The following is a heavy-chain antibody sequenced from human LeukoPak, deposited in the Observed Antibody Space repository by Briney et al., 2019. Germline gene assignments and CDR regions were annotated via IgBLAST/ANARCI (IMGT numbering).Heavy chain of an antibody. CDR3: ARGRPGRYCSTTSCYNASPFDP. CDR2: IIPIFGTA. Sequence: SVKVSCKASRGTFSSYAISWVRQAPGQGLEWMGRIIPIFGTANYAQKFQGRVTITADESTSTAYMELSSLRSEDTAVYYCARGRPGRYCSTTSCYNASPFDPWGQGTLVTVSS. V-gene: IGHV1-69*13. D-gene: IGHD2-2*02. J-gene: IGHJ5*02. CDR1: RGTFSSYA.